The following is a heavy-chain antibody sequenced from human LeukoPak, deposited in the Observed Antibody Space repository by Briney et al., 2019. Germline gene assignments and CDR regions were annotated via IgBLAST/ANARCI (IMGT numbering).Heavy chain of an antibody. V-gene: IGHV4-59*12. Sequence: MPSETLSLTCTVSGGSISSYYWSWIRQPPGKGLEWIGYIYYSGSTNYNPSLKRRVTISVDTSKNQFSLKLNSVTAADTAVYYCARLERGYGSGSYLNYYYYYYMDVWGKGTTVTISS. CDR1: GGSISSYY. D-gene: IGHD3-10*01. J-gene: IGHJ6*03. CDR3: ARLERGYGSGSYLNYYYYYYMDV. CDR2: IYYSGST.